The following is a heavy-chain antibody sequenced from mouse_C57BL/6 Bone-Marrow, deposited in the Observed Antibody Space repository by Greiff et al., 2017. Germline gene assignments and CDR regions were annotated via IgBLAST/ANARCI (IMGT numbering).Heavy chain of an antibody. D-gene: IGHD2-14*01. Sequence: QVQLQQSGAELARPGASVKLSCKASGYTFTSYGIRWVKQRPGQGLEWIGEIYPRSGNTYYNEKFKGKATLTADKSSSTAYMELRSLTSEDSAVYFCANRAYWGQGTLVTVSA. J-gene: IGHJ3*01. CDR2: IYPRSGNT. CDR3: ANRAY. V-gene: IGHV1-81*01. CDR1: GYTFTSYG.